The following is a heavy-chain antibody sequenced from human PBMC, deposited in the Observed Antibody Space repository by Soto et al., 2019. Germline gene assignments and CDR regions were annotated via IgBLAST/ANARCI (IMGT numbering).Heavy chain of an antibody. V-gene: IGHV4-34*01. CDR3: ARGRSLVRYYYDSSGYGY. D-gene: IGHD3-22*01. Sequence: SETLSLTCAVYGGSFSGYYWSWIRQPPGKGLEWIGEINHSGSTNYNPSLKSRVTISVDTSKNQFSLKLSSVTAADTAVYYCARGRSLVRYYYDSSGYGYWGQGTLVTVSS. CDR2: INHSGST. J-gene: IGHJ4*02. CDR1: GGSFSGYY.